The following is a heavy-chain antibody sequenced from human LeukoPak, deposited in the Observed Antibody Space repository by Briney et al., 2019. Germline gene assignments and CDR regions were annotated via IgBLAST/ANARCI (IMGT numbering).Heavy chain of an antibody. Sequence: GGSLRLSCAASGSTVSSNYMSWVRQAPGKGLEWVSVIYSGGSTYYADSVKGRFTISRDNSKNTLYLQMNSLRAEDTAVYYCARRSEYYDILTGYSYYFDYWGQGTLVTVSS. V-gene: IGHV3-66*02. D-gene: IGHD3-9*01. CDR2: IYSGGST. CDR3: ARRSEYYDILTGYSYYFDY. CDR1: GSTVSSNY. J-gene: IGHJ4*02.